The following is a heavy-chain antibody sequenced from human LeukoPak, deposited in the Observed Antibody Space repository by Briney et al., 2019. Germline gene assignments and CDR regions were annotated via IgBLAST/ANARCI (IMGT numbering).Heavy chain of an antibody. V-gene: IGHV4-59*01. CDR3: ARAPTYYYDSSGYYQDASDI. D-gene: IGHD3-22*01. J-gene: IGHJ3*02. Sequence: PSETLSLTCTVSGGSISSYYWSWIRQPPGKGLEWIGYIYYSGSTNYNPSLKSRVTISVDTSKNQFSLKLSSVTAADTAVYYCARAPTYYYDSSGYYQDASDIWGQGTMVTVSS. CDR2: IYYSGST. CDR1: GGSISSYY.